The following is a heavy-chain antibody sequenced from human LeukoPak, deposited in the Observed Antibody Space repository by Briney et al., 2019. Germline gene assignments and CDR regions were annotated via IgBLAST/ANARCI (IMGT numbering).Heavy chain of an antibody. CDR3: ARRPEMVRGVYYYGMDV. D-gene: IGHD3-10*01. J-gene: IGHJ6*02. CDR2: INHSGST. V-gene: IGHV4-34*01. Sequence: SETLSLTCAVYGGSFSGYYWSWIRQPPGKGLEWIGEINHSGSTNYNPSLKSRVTISLDTSKNQFSLKLSSVTAADTAVYYCARRPEMVRGVYYYGMDVWGQGTTVTVSS. CDR1: GGSFSGYY.